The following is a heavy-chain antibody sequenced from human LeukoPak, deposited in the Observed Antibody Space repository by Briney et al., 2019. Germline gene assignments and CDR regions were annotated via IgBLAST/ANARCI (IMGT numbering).Heavy chain of an antibody. D-gene: IGHD2-21*02. CDR3: AREGGGDPSYYYYGMDV. CDR2: VSGSGTST. J-gene: IGHJ6*02. V-gene: IGHV3-23*01. Sequence: GGSLRLSCAASRFTFSSYAMSWVRQAPGKGLEWVSAVSGSGTSTYCADSVKGRFTISRDNAKNSLYLQMNSLRAEDTAVYYCAREGGGDPSYYYYGMDVWGQGTTVTVSS. CDR1: RFTFSSYA.